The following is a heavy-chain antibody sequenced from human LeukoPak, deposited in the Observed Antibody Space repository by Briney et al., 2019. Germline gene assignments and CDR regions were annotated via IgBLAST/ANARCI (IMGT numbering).Heavy chain of an antibody. CDR1: GFTFSSYW. J-gene: IGHJ6*02. D-gene: IGHD6-6*01. CDR3: AREGAARPPYYYGMDV. V-gene: IGHV3-74*01. Sequence: GGSLRLSCAASGFTFSSYWMHWVRQAPGKGLVWVSRINSDGSSTSYADSVKGRFTISRDNAKNTLYLQMNSLRAEDTAVYYCAREGAARPPYYYGMDVWGQGTTVTVSS. CDR2: INSDGSST.